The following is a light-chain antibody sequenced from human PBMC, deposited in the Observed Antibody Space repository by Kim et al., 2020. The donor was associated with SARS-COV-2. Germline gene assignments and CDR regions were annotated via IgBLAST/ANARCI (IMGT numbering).Light chain of an antibody. CDR1: QSISNY. J-gene: IGKJ2*01. CDR3: QQSYSNPPEYT. CDR2: AAS. Sequence: IQMTQSPSSLSASVGDRVTITWRASQSISNYLNWYQQKPGKAPKVLIYAASILQSGVPSRFSGSGSGTDFTLTISSLQPEDFATYYCQQSYSNPPEYTFGQGTKLEI. V-gene: IGKV1-39*01.